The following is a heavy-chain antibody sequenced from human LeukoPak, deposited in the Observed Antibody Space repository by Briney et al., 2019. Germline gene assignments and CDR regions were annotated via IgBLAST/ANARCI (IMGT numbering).Heavy chain of an antibody. J-gene: IGHJ6*03. V-gene: IGHV1-69*13. CDR1: GCTFSSYA. CDR3: ARGWGSYFGYYYYMDV. Sequence: SVKVSCKASGCTFSSYAISWVRQAPGQGLEWMGGIIPIFGTANYAQKFQGRVTITADESTSTAYMELSRLRSEDTAVYYCARGWGSYFGYYYYMDVWGKGTTVTISS. CDR2: IIPIFGTA. D-gene: IGHD3-10*01.